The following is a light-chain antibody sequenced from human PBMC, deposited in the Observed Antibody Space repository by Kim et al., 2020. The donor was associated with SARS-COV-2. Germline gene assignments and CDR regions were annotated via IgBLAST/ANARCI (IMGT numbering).Light chain of an antibody. CDR2: YFSDSDK. CDR1: NDIKVGSHN. V-gene: IGLV5-37*01. Sequence: LTRTLPNDIKVGSHNESWFQQKPGSPPRYLLYYFSDSDKGQGSGVPSRFSGSKDASANTGILLVSGLQSEDEADYYCMIWPRNAVLFGGGTQLTVL. CDR3: MIWPRNAVL. J-gene: IGLJ2*01.